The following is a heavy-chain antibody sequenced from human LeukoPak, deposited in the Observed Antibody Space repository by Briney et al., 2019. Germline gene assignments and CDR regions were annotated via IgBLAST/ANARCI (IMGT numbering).Heavy chain of an antibody. CDR3: AKAEGYDILTGLDY. CDR1: GFTFINYA. CDR2: VPGRGETT. Sequence: GGSLRLSCAASGFTFINYAMSWVRQAPGKGLEWVSCVPGRGETTFYADSVKGRFTISRDNSKNTLYLQMNSLRTEDTAVYYCAKAEGYDILTGLDYWGQGTLVTVSS. D-gene: IGHD3-9*01. V-gene: IGHV3-23*01. J-gene: IGHJ4*02.